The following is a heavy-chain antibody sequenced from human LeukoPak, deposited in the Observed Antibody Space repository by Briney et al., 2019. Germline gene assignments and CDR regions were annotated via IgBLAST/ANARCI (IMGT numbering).Heavy chain of an antibody. CDR1: GYTFTSYY. Sequence: GASVKVSCKASGYTFTSYYMHWVRQAPGQGLEWVGIINPSGDPTTYAQKFQGRVTMTRDTSTTTVYMELSSLRSEDTAVYYCARDKVAGNPDYWGQGTLVTVSS. CDR3: ARDKVAGNPDY. D-gene: IGHD6-19*01. CDR2: INPSGDPT. V-gene: IGHV1-46*01. J-gene: IGHJ4*02.